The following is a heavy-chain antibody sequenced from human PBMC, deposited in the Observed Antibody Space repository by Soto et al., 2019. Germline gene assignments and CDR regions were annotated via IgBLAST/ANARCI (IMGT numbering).Heavy chain of an antibody. CDR2: ISTSIDAT. J-gene: IGHJ4*02. Sequence: GESLKISCAASGFAFSNYAIHWVRQAPGKGLEWVSSISTSIDATYYADSVKGRFTISRDDSKNTLYLQMNSLRAEDSAVYYCAKDRTVAARNFDYWGQGTQVT. V-gene: IGHV3-23*01. D-gene: IGHD6-6*01. CDR1: GFAFSNYA. CDR3: AKDRTVAARNFDY.